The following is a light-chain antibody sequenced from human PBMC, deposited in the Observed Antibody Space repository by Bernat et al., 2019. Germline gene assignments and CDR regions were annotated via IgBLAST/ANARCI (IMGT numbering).Light chain of an antibody. V-gene: IGKV2D-29*01. J-gene: IGKJ1*01. Sequence: DIELTQTPLSLPVTPGQPASISCKSSRTLLHSNGKTFLSWYLQRPGQPPRLLIYEVSTRLSGVPYRFSGSGSGTHFTLKISRVEADDVGIYYCMQSMELPPTFGQGTKVEVK. CDR3: MQSMELPPT. CDR2: EVS. CDR1: RTLLHSNGKTF.